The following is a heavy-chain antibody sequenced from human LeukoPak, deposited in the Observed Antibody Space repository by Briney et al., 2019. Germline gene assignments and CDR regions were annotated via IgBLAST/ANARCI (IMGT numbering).Heavy chain of an antibody. CDR2: INHSVST. CDR1: GGSFSGYF. D-gene: IGHD5-12*01. J-gene: IGHJ4*02. Sequence: SETLSLTCAVDGGSFSGYFWSWIRQPPGKWLEWIGEINHSVSTDYNPSLTSRVTISVDTSKNQFSLKLNSVTAADTAVYYCARGWGWQRLHFWGQGTLVTVSS. V-gene: IGHV4-34*01. CDR3: ARGWGWQRLHF.